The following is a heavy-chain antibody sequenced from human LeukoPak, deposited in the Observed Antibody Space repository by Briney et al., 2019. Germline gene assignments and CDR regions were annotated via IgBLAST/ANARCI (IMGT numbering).Heavy chain of an antibody. CDR1: GFTFSSYA. V-gene: IGHV3-30*04. D-gene: IGHD3-9*01. Sequence: PGGSLRLTCAASGFTFSSYAMHWVRQAPGKGLEWVAVISYDGSNKYYADSVKGRFTISRDNSKNTLYLQMNSLRAEDTAVYYCARDVHYDILTGYYPGDYWGQGTLVTVSS. J-gene: IGHJ4*02. CDR2: ISYDGSNK. CDR3: ARDVHYDILTGYYPGDY.